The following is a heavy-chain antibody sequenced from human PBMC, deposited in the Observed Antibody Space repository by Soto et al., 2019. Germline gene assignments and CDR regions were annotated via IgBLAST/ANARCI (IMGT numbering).Heavy chain of an antibody. J-gene: IGHJ6*01. CDR2: IDPSDSYT. Sequence: GEPLKNDRKGSGDCFTSYWICWVRQMPGKGLERMGRIDPSDSYTNYSPSFQGHVTISADKSISTAYVQWSSLKASDTAMYYCARQRTYYDILTGSVYYYGMAVWGQGTTVTVSS. V-gene: IGHV5-10-1*01. CDR1: GDCFTSYW. CDR3: ARQRTYYDILTGSVYYYGMAV. D-gene: IGHD3-9*01.